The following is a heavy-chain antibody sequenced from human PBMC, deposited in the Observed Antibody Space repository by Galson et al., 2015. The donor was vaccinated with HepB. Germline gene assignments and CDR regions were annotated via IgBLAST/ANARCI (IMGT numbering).Heavy chain of an antibody. CDR2: ISSSGSHI. J-gene: IGHJ4*02. CDR1: GFTFSSHS. Sequence: SLRLSCAASGFTFSSHSMNWVRLAPGRGLEWVPSISSSGSHIFYADSVKGRFTISRDNAKNSLYLQMNSLRAEDTAVYYCAREGLYDRRVDYWGQGTLVTVSS. D-gene: IGHD3-22*01. V-gene: IGHV3-21*06. CDR3: AREGLYDRRVDY.